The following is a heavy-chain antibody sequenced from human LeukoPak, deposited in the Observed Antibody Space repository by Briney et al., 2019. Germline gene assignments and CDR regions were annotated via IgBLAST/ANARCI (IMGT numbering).Heavy chain of an antibody. CDR1: GFTFSSYW. CDR3: AREPLGKVSISFDY. Sequence: GGSLRLSCAASGFTFSSYWMSWVRQAPGKGLEWVANIKRDGSEKYYVDSVKGRFTISRDNAKNSLYLQMNSLRAEDTAVYYCAREPLGKVSISFDYWGQGTLVTVSS. CDR2: IKRDGSEK. D-gene: IGHD2-8*01. V-gene: IGHV3-7*01. J-gene: IGHJ4*02.